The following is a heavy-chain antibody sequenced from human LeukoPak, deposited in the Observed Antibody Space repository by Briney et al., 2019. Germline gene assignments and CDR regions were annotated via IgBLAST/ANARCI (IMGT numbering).Heavy chain of an antibody. CDR3: ARRGDGTYSFDY. V-gene: IGHV3-21*01. D-gene: IGHD3-16*01. CDR2: ISSSVNYI. Sequence: PGGSLRLSCAASGFTFSGYSLSWVRQAPGKGLERVSSISSSVNYILNGDSVRGRFTISRDNAKNSLYLQINSLRAEDTAVYYCARRGDGTYSFDYWGQGTLVTVSS. CDR1: GFTFSGYS. J-gene: IGHJ4*02.